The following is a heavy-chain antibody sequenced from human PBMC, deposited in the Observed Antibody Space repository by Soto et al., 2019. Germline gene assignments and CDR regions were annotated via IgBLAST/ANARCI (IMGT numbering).Heavy chain of an antibody. CDR1: GGTFSSYA. D-gene: IGHD2-15*01. V-gene: IGHV1-69*01. CDR2: IIPIFGTA. CDR3: ARAGDCIGGSCRPNWFDP. J-gene: IGHJ5*02. Sequence: QVQLVQSGAEVKKPGSSVKVSCKASGGTFSSYAISWVRQAPGQGLEWMGGIIPIFGTANYAQKFQGRVTITADESTSTAYMELSSLRSEDTAVYYGARAGDCIGGSCRPNWFDPWGQGTLVTVSS.